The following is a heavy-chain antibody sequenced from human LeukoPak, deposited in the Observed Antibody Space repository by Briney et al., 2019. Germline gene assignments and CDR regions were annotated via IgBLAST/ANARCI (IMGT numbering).Heavy chain of an antibody. CDR1: GGSISSYY. V-gene: IGHV4-59*01. CDR2: IYYSGST. Sequence: SETLSLTCTVSGGSISSYYWSWIRQHPGKGLEWIGYIYYSGSTNYNPSLKSRVTISVDTSKNQFSLKLSSVTAADTAVYYCARDRVRGNSNPFFDYWGQGTLVTVSS. J-gene: IGHJ4*02. D-gene: IGHD4-11*01. CDR3: ARDRVRGNSNPFFDY.